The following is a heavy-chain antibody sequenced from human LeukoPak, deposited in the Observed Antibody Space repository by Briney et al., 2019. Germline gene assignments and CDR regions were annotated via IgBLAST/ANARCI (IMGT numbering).Heavy chain of an antibody. D-gene: IGHD3-10*01. CDR1: GFTFSSYA. V-gene: IGHV3-23*01. CDR2: ISGSGGST. CDR3: AKEYGSGSYLYYYGMDV. Sequence: GGSLRLSCAASGFTFSSYAMSWVRQAPGKGLEWVSAISGSGGSTYYADSVKGRFTISRDNSKNTLYLQMNSLRAEDTAVYYCAKEYGSGSYLYYYGMDVWGQGTTVTVSS. J-gene: IGHJ6*02.